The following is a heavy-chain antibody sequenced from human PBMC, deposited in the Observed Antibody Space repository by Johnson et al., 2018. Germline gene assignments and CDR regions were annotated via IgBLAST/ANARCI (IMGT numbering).Heavy chain of an antibody. CDR2: IIPLFGTT. Sequence: QVQLVQSGAEVKKPGSSVKLSCKTSGGTFRSSTISWVRQAPGQGLEWMGGIIPLFGTTNYARKVQGRVTMTADESTTPVYMELSSLGDEDTAVYYCARETSILGDGAPFDYWGQGTLVTVSS. V-gene: IGHV1-69*01. D-gene: IGHD6-6*01. CDR1: GGTFRSST. J-gene: IGHJ4*02. CDR3: ARETSILGDGAPFDY.